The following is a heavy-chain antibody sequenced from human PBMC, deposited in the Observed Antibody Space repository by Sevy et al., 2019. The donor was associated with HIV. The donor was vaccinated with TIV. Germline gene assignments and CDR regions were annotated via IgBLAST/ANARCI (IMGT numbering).Heavy chain of an antibody. CDR3: ARVLYQNDAFDI. D-gene: IGHD3-16*02. Sequence: ASVKVSCKASGYTFTSYGISWVRQAPGQGLEWMGWISAYNGNTNYAQKLQGRVTMTTDTSTSTACMELRSLRSDDTAVYYCARVLYQNDAFDIWGQGTMVTVSS. V-gene: IGHV1-18*01. CDR2: ISAYNGNT. CDR1: GYTFTSYG. J-gene: IGHJ3*02.